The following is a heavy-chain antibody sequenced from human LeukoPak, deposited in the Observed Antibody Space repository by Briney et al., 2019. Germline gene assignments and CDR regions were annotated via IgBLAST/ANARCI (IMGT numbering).Heavy chain of an antibody. CDR2: IYSDGKV. CDR1: GFTVSSTY. J-gene: IGHJ6*02. CDR3: ARAPPFYYGSGGDYYYGMDV. D-gene: IGHD3-10*01. V-gene: IGHV3-53*01. Sequence: GGSLRLSCAASGFTVSSTYMSWVRQTPGKGLEWVSVIYSDGKVYYIDSVKGRFTISRDNSKNTLYLQMNSLRAEDTAVYYCARAPPFYYGSGGDYYYGMDVWGQGTTVTVSS.